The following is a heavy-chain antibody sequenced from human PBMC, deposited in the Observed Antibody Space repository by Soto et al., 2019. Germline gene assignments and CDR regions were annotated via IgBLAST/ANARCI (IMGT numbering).Heavy chain of an antibody. V-gene: IGHV4-4*07. J-gene: IGHJ4*02. D-gene: IGHD6-19*01. CDR1: GGSISSHY. CDR2: IYLSGNT. CDR3: AKELKPYNSGWYFTLS. Sequence: ETLSLTCTVSGGSISSHYWSWIRQPAGKGLEWIGRIYLSGNTKINPSLKNRVTMSVDASKNQFSLNLKSVTAADTAVYYCAKELKPYNSGWYFTLSGGQGTLVTVSS.